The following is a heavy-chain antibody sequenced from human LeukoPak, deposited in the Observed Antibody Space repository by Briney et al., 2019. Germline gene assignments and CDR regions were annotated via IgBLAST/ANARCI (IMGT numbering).Heavy chain of an antibody. V-gene: IGHV4-34*01. CDR3: ARAFGYYDSSGPRPRNFDY. CDR2: IYYSGST. J-gene: IGHJ4*02. CDR1: VGSFSGYY. Sequence: PSETLSLTCAVYVGSFSGYYWSWIRQPPGKGLEWIGSIYYSGSTYYNPSLKSRVTISVDTSKNQFSLKLSSVTAADTAVYYCARAFGYYDSSGPRPRNFDYWGQGTLVTVSS. D-gene: IGHD3-22*01.